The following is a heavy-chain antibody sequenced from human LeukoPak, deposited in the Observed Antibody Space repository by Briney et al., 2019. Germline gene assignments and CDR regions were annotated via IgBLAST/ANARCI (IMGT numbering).Heavy chain of an antibody. D-gene: IGHD3-3*01. J-gene: IGHJ4*02. CDR3: AKDGENFDFWSGYQGDYFDY. CDR2: ISGSGGST. CDR1: GYTFSSFA. V-gene: IGHV3-23*01. Sequence: GGSLRLSCTTSGYTFSSFAMSWVRQAQGKGLEWVSGISGSGGSTYYADSVKGRFTISRDNTKNTLYLQMDNLRDEATAVYYCAKDGENFDFWSGYQGDYFDYWGQGTLVTVSS.